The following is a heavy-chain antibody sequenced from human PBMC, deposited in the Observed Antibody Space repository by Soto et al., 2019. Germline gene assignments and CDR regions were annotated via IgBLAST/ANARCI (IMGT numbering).Heavy chain of an antibody. CDR1: GFTFSSYG. Sequence: QVQLVESGGGVVQPGRSLRLSCAASGFTFSSYGMHWVRQAPGKGLEWVAVIWYDGSNKYYADSVKGRFTISRDNSKNPLYLQMNSLRAEDTAVYYCARDRGGDFWSGLIDYWGQGTLVTVSS. D-gene: IGHD3-3*01. CDR2: IWYDGSNK. J-gene: IGHJ4*02. V-gene: IGHV3-33*01. CDR3: ARDRGGDFWSGLIDY.